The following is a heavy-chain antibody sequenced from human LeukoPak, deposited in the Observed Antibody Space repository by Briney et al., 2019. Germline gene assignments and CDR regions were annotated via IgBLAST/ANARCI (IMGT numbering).Heavy chain of an antibody. V-gene: IGHV3-48*04. J-gene: IGHJ3*02. CDR3: AREPDAFDI. Sequence: GGSLRLSCAASGFTFSSYSMNWVRQAPGKGLEWVSYISSSSRTIYYADSVKGRFTISRDNAKNSLYLQMNSLRAEDTAVYYCAREPDAFDIWGQGTMVTVSS. CDR2: ISSSSRTI. CDR1: GFTFSSYS.